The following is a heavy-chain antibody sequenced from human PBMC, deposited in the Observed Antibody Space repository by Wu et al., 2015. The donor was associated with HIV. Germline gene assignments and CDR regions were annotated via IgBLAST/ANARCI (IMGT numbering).Heavy chain of an antibody. D-gene: IGHD3-10*01. CDR1: GYTFTSYG. V-gene: IGHV1-18*01. Sequence: QVQLMQSGGEVKRPGASVKVSCKASGYTFTSYGISWVRQAPGQGLEWMGWISAYNGNTNYAQKLQGRVTMTTDTSTSTAYMELRSLRSDDTAVYYCARLAYGSGSYYNFDYVGPGNAGHRLL. J-gene: IGHJ4*02. CDR3: ARLAYGSGSYYNFDY. CDR2: ISAYNGNT.